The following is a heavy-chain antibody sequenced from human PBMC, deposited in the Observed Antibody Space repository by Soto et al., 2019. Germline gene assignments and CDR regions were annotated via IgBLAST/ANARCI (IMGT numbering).Heavy chain of an antibody. Sequence: VASVKVSCKASGYTFTSYDINWVRQATGQGLEWMGWMNPNSGNTGYAQKFQGRVTMTRNTSISTAYMELSSLRSEDTAVYYCARGLEDDDPYYYYYYMDVWGKGTTVTVSS. V-gene: IGHV1-8*01. J-gene: IGHJ6*03. CDR2: MNPNSGNT. CDR1: GYTFTSYD. D-gene: IGHD1-1*01. CDR3: ARGLEDDDPYYYYYYMDV.